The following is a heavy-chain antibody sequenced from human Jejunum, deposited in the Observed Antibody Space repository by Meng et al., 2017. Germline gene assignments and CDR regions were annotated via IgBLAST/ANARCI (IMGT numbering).Heavy chain of an antibody. CDR2: VWHSGAT. CDR3: ARGVLERYIDY. V-gene: IGHV4-4*02. D-gene: IGHD3-10*01. Sequence: HVRLQESAPGLEEPWGTLSLTRAVSGAFPSCSDRWTWVRQAPGRGLEWIVEVWHSGATYYNPSLESRLTISIDTSNNRFSLELSSATAADTAVYYCARGVLERYIDYWGQGALVTVSS. CDR1: GAFPSCSDR. J-gene: IGHJ4*02.